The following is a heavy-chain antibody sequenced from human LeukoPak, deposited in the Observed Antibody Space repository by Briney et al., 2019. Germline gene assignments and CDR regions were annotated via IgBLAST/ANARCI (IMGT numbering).Heavy chain of an antibody. CDR1: GGSFSGYY. Sequence: SETLSLTCAVYGGSFSGYYWSWIRQPPGKGLEWIGEINHSGSTNYNRSLKSRVTISVDTSKNQFSLKLSSVTAADTAVYYCASRPSNFYGSGSYYNGYFDYWGQGTLVTVSS. V-gene: IGHV4-34*01. D-gene: IGHD3-10*01. CDR2: INHSGST. J-gene: IGHJ4*02. CDR3: ASRPSNFYGSGSYYNGYFDY.